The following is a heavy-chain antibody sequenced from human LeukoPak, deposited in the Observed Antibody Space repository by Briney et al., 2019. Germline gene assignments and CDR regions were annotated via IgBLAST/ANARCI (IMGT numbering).Heavy chain of an antibody. CDR1: GGTFSSYA. Sequence: SVKVSCKASGGTFSSYAISWVRQAPGQGLEWMGRIIPIFGTANYAQKFQGRATITTDESTTTAYMELSSLRSEDTAVYYCAKDPMIVVDHDAFDIWGQGTMVTVSS. V-gene: IGHV1-69*05. D-gene: IGHD3-22*01. CDR2: IIPIFGTA. J-gene: IGHJ3*02. CDR3: AKDPMIVVDHDAFDI.